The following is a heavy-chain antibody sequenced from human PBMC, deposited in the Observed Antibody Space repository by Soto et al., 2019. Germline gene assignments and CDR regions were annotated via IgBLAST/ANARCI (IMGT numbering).Heavy chain of an antibody. CDR3: AREASAVISLDY. D-gene: IGHD6-19*01. CDR1: GYIFTAYS. CDR2: FNPNSGDT. Sequence: SVKVSCKASGYIFTAYSMHWVRQAPGQGLEWVGWFNPNSGDTIYAQKFQGRVTLTGDTSISTAYMELYSLTSDDTAVYYCAREASAVISLDYWGQGTLVTVSS. J-gene: IGHJ4*02. V-gene: IGHV1-2*02.